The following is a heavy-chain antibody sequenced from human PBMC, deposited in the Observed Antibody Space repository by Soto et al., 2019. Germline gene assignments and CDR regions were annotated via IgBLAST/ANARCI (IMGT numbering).Heavy chain of an antibody. CDR1: GFTFRSYT. CDR3: ARDHAMVVTGMQHFDC. D-gene: IGHD3-22*01. V-gene: IGHV3-30-3*01. CDR2: ISYDGSNK. Sequence: GGSLRLSCAASGFTFRSYTMHWVRQAPGKGLEWVAVISYDGSNKDYADSVKGRFTISRDNSKNTLYLEMNSLRAEDTAVYYCARDHAMVVTGMQHFDCWGQGDMVTVYS. J-gene: IGHJ4*02.